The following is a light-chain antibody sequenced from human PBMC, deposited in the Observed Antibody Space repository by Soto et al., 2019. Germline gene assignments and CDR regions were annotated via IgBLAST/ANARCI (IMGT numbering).Light chain of an antibody. Sequence: IVLTQSPAILALSPGHRATLSCRASQSVSSSYLAWYQHKPGQAPRLLIHGASSRVTGIPDRFSGSGSGTDFTLTITTLEPEDFAVYYCQQYQSLTFGGGTKVEIK. CDR2: GAS. J-gene: IGKJ4*01. CDR3: QQYQSLT. CDR1: QSVSSSY. V-gene: IGKV3-20*01.